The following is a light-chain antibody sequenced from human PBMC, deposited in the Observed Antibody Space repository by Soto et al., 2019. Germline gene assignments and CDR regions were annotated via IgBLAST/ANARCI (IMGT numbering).Light chain of an antibody. J-gene: IGLJ1*01. Sequence: QSALTQPASVSGSPGQSITISCTGTSSDVGSYNLVSWYQQHPGKAPKLMIYEGSKRPSGVSNHFSGSKSGNTASLTISGLLAEDEADYYCCSYAGTNTYLFGSGTKLTVL. V-gene: IGLV2-23*01. CDR2: EGS. CDR1: SSDVGSYNL. CDR3: CSYAGTNTYL.